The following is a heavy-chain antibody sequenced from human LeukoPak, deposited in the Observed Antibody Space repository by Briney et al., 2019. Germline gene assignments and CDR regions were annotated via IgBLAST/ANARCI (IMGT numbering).Heavy chain of an antibody. CDR1: GYSISSGYY. Sequence: SETLSLTCAVSGYSISSGYYWGWIRQPPGKGLEWIGSFSHSGSTYYNPSLKSRVTISVDTSKNQFSLKLSSVTAADTAVYYCARLWSGYFDDDAFDIWGQGTMVTASS. CDR3: ARLWSGYFDDDAFDI. V-gene: IGHV4-38-2*01. CDR2: FSHSGST. D-gene: IGHD3-3*01. J-gene: IGHJ3*02.